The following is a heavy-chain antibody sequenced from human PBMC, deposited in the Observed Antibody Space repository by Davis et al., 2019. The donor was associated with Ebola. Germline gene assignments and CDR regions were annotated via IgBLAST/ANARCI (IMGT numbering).Heavy chain of an antibody. J-gene: IGHJ3*02. CDR1: GGSFSSHP. V-gene: IGHV1-69*13. D-gene: IGHD3-22*01. CDR2: IIAIFDTP. Sequence: SVKVSCKTSGGSFSSHPISWVRQAPRQGLEWMGGIIAIFDTPHYAQKFQGRITITADASTSTAYMELSSLRSEDTAVYYCAREGGRYYDSSGYVFDIWGQGTMVKVSS. CDR3: AREGGRYYDSSGYVFDI.